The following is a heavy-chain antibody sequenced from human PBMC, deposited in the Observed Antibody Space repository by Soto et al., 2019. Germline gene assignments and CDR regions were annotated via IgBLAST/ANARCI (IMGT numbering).Heavy chain of an antibody. CDR2: ISGRGDST. V-gene: IGHV3-23*01. CDR1: GFRFSNYA. D-gene: IGHD3-22*01. Sequence: LRLSCAASGFRFSNYAMSWVRQAPGKGLEWVSGISGRGDSTYYADSVKGRFTISRDNSKNTLYLQMNSLRAEDTAVYYCATRDYYDSRNFYYYYFDYWGRGTLVTVSS. CDR3: ATRDYYDSRNFYYYYFDY. J-gene: IGHJ4*02.